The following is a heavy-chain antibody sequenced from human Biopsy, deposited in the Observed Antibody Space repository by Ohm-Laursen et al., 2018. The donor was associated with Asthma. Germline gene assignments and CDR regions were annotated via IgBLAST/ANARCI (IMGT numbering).Heavy chain of an antibody. CDR3: ARQKLAAAEGPFDL. Sequence: SDTLSLTCTVSNGSISSNFYYWGWIRQPPGKGPEWVGSIHKNGIGYYKSSLKSRLTISVDTSKNQFSLKVTSVTAADTAVYYCARQKLAAAEGPFDLWGQGTMVTVSS. CDR2: IHKNGIG. J-gene: IGHJ3*01. CDR1: NGSISSNFYY. V-gene: IGHV4-39*01. D-gene: IGHD6-13*01.